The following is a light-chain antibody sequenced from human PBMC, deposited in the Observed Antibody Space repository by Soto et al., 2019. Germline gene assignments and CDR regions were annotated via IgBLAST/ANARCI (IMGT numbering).Light chain of an antibody. CDR1: SSNIGGNS. CDR3: GSWDSSLSAYV. V-gene: IGLV1-51*01. Sequence: QSVLTQPPSVSAAPGQKVTISCSGSSSNIGGNSVSWYQQLPGTAPKLLIYDDNKRPSGIPDRFSGYKSGTSATLGITGFQTGDEADYYCGSWDSSLSAYVPGNGTKVTVL. J-gene: IGLJ1*01. CDR2: DDN.